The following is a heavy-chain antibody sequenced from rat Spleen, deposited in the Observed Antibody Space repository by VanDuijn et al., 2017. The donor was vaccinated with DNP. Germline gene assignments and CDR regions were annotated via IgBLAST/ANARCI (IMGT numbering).Heavy chain of an antibody. CDR2: ISYSGST. CDR1: GYSITSNY. CDR3: ARLRLEWEVRAMDA. D-gene: IGHD1-1*01. J-gene: IGHJ4*01. Sequence: EVQLQESGPGLVKPSQSLSLTCSVTGYSITSNYWGWIRKFPGNKMEWIGHISYSGSTSYHPSLKSRISITRDTSKNQFFLQLNSLTTEDTATYYCARLRLEWEVRAMDAWGQGTSVTVSS. V-gene: IGHV3-1*01.